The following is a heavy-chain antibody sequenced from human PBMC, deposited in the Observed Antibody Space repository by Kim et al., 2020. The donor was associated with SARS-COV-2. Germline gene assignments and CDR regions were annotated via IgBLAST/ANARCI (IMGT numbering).Heavy chain of an antibody. CDR2: INHSGST. CDR1: GGSFSGYY. Sequence: SETLSLTCAVYGGSFSGYYWSWIRQPPGKGLEWIGEINHSGSTNYNPSLKSRVTISVDTSKNQFSLKLSSVTAADTAVYYCARGEIDYYGSGSYRSWFDPWGQGTLVTVSS. V-gene: IGHV4-34*01. CDR3: ARGEIDYYGSGSYRSWFDP. D-gene: IGHD3-10*01. J-gene: IGHJ5*02.